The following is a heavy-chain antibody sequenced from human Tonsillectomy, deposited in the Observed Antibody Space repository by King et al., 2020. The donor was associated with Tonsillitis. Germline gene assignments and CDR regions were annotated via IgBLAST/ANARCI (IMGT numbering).Heavy chain of an antibody. V-gene: IGHV4-34*01. CDR3: ARVPGEAFDI. J-gene: IGHJ3*02. Sequence: VQLQQWGAGLLKPSETLSLTCAVYGGSFSGYYWSWIRQPPGKGLEWIGEINHSGSTNYHPSLKRRVTISVETSKNQFSLKLSSVTAADTAVYYCARVPGEAFDIWGQGTMVTVSS. CDR2: INHSGST. CDR1: GGSFSGYY.